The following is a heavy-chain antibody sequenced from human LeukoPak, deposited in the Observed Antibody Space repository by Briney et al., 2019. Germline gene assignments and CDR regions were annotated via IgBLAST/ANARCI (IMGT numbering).Heavy chain of an antibody. J-gene: IGHJ4*02. Sequence: PSETLSLTCTVSGGSISSRSYYWGWIRQPPGKGLEWLANIYYSGDTYYDPSLKSRVTISVDTSKNQFSLKLSSVAAADTAVYYCARDRSRWDLLPFDSWGQGTLVTVSS. CDR3: ARDRSRWDLLPFDS. CDR1: GGSISSRSYY. CDR2: IYYSGDT. D-gene: IGHD1-26*01. V-gene: IGHV4-39*07.